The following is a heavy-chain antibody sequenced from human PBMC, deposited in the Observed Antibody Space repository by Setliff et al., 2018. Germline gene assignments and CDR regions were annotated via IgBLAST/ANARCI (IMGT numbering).Heavy chain of an antibody. Sequence: GESLKISCKASGYSFTTYWIAWVRQMPGKGLEWMGIIHPADYDTRYSPSLQGQVTFSADRSISTAHLQWDSLKASDTAMYYCARALASAGTVFFDYWGQGTLVTVSS. V-gene: IGHV5-51*01. CDR1: GYSFTTYW. D-gene: IGHD6-13*01. CDR2: IHPADYDT. J-gene: IGHJ4*02. CDR3: ARALASAGTVFFDY.